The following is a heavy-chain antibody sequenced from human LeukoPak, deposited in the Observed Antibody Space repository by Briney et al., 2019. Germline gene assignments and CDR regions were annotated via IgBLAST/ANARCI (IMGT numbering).Heavy chain of an antibody. CDR1: GFTVSSFW. Sequence: GGSLRLTCAASGFTVSSFWMHWVRKAPGKGLVWVSRISSDGSNTYYADSVKGRFTISRDTAMNTLYLHMHSLREEDTADYYCTRGRGAYGWFDPWGQGTQVTVSS. CDR2: ISSDGSNT. V-gene: IGHV3-74*01. CDR3: TRGRGAYGWFDP. D-gene: IGHD3-10*01. J-gene: IGHJ5*02.